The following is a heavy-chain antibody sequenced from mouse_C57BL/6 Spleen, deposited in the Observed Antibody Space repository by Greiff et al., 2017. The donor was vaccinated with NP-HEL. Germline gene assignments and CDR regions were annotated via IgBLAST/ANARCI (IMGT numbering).Heavy chain of an antibody. Sequence: VQLQQPGAELVRPGSSVKLSCKASGYTFTSYWMHWVKQRPIQGLEWIGNIDPSDSETHYNQKFKDKATLTVDKSASTAYMQLSSLKPEDSAVCYCARRCSNYWFAYWGQGTLVTVSS. CDR2: IDPSDSET. D-gene: IGHD2-5*01. V-gene: IGHV1-52*01. J-gene: IGHJ3*01. CDR1: GYTFTSYW. CDR3: ARRCSNYWFAY.